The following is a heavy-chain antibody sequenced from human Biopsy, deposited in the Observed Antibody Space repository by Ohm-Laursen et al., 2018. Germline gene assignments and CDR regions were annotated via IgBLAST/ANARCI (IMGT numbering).Heavy chain of an antibody. Sequence: SSVKVSCKVPGGTFSNYGVNWVRQAPGQGLEWLGGNIPILGTGNYAQKFQGRVTMTEDTSTDTAYMELSSLRSEDTAVYYCAADINVWNVNYWGQGTQVTVSS. CDR1: GGTFSNYG. V-gene: IGHV1-69*06. CDR2: NIPILGTG. D-gene: IGHD1-1*01. J-gene: IGHJ4*02. CDR3: AADINVWNVNY.